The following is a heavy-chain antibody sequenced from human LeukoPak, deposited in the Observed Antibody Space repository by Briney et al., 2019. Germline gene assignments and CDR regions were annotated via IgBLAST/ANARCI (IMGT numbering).Heavy chain of an antibody. J-gene: IGHJ4*02. V-gene: IGHV3-53*01. CDR3: ARSIPGPHCGGDGCPPTLTPFDL. D-gene: IGHD2-21*01. Sequence: GGSLRLSCAASGFVVNSKYMSWIRQAPGKELEWVSVMYSGGTAFYSDSVRGRFTISRDNSKNTLYLQMSGLKVEDTAVYYCARSIPGPHCGGDGCPPTLTPFDLWGQGTLVTVSS. CDR1: GFVVNSKY. CDR2: MYSGGTA.